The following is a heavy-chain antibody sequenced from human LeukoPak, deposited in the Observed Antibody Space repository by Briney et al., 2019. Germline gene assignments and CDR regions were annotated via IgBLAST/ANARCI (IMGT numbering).Heavy chain of an antibody. Sequence: PSQTLSLTCTVSGGSISSGGYYWSWIRQHPGKGLEWIGYIYYSGSTYYNPSLKRRVTISVDTSKNQFSLKLSSVTAADTAVYYCARVPSGPRNYYYYYYMDVWGKGTTVTVSS. CDR2: IYYSGST. J-gene: IGHJ6*03. V-gene: IGHV4-31*03. D-gene: IGHD1-14*01. CDR1: GGSISSGGYY. CDR3: ARVPSGPRNYYYYYYMDV.